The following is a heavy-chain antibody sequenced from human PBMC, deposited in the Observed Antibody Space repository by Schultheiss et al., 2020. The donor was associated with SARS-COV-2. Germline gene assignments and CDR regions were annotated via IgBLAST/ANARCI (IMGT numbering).Heavy chain of an antibody. CDR1: GFTFSNAW. J-gene: IGHJ4*02. CDR3: ARYCSGGSCYSAY. Sequence: GSLRLSCAASGFTFSNAWMSWIRQPPGKGLEWIGEINHSGSTNYNPSLKSRVTISVDTSKNQFSLKLSSVTAADTAVYYCARYCSGGSCYSAYWGQGTLVTVSS. V-gene: IGHV4-34*01. D-gene: IGHD2-15*01. CDR2: INHSGST.